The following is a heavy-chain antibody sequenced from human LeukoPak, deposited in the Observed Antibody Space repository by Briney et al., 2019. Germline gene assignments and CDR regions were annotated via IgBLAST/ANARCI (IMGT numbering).Heavy chain of an antibody. Sequence: GGSLRLSCAASGFTFSSYAMSWVRQAPGKGLEWVSAISGSGGSTYYADSVKGRFTISRDNAKNSLYLQMNSLRAEDTAVYYCARDRDDYVWGSYRPYFDYWGQGTLVTVSS. CDR3: ARDRDDYVWGSYRPYFDY. D-gene: IGHD3-16*02. V-gene: IGHV3-23*01. J-gene: IGHJ4*02. CDR2: ISGSGGST. CDR1: GFTFSSYA.